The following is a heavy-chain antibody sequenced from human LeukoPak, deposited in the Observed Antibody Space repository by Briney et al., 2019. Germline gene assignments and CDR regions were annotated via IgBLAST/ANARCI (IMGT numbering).Heavy chain of an antibody. J-gene: IGHJ4*02. CDR1: GGSISSGGYS. Sequence: PSETLSLTCAVSGGSISSGGYSWSWIRQAPGKGLEWIGYIYHSGSTYYNPSLKSRVTISVGRSKNQFSLKLSSVTAADTAVYYCARGDTVTTPFDYWGQGTLVTVSS. V-gene: IGHV4-30-2*01. CDR2: IYHSGST. CDR3: ARGDTVTTPFDY. D-gene: IGHD4-17*01.